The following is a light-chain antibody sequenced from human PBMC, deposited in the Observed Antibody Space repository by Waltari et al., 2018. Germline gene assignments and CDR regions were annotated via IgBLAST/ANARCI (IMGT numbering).Light chain of an antibody. CDR2: LAS. J-gene: IGKJ1*01. CDR3: MQARQTPWT. Sequence: DIVMTQSPLSLPVTPGEPASISCRSSQSLLHSNGYNYLDWYLQKPGQSPQVLIYLASYRASGVPDRFSGSGSGTEFTLKINRVEAEDVGVYYCMQARQTPWTFGQGTKVEIK. CDR1: QSLLHSNGYNY. V-gene: IGKV2-28*01.